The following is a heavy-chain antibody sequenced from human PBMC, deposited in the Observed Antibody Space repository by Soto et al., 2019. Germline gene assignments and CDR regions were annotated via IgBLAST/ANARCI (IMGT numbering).Heavy chain of an antibody. CDR2: ITGSGDGT. CDR3: AKEASGAGPTWFDP. D-gene: IGHD3-10*01. V-gene: IGHV3-23*01. J-gene: IGHJ5*02. Sequence: EVQLLESGGDLVQPGGSLRLSCTASGFSFSSYAMDWVRQAPGKGLEWVSAITGSGDGTFYADSVKGRFTITRDNSKNTLYLHMNSLRAEDTAVYYCAKEASGAGPTWFDPWGQGTLVTVSS. CDR1: GFSFSSYA.